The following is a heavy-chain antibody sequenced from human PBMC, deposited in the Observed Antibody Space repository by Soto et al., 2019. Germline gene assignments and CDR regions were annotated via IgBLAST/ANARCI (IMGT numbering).Heavy chain of an antibody. J-gene: IGHJ3*02. D-gene: IGHD6-19*01. CDR2: MNPNSGNT. Sequence: ASVKVSCKASGYTFTSYDINWVRQATGQGLEWMGWMNPNSGNTGYAQKFQGRVTMTRNTSISTAYMELSSLRSEYTAMYYCARPSKWQWLAYGAFDIWGQGTMVTVSS. V-gene: IGHV1-8*01. CDR3: ARPSKWQWLAYGAFDI. CDR1: GYTFTSYD.